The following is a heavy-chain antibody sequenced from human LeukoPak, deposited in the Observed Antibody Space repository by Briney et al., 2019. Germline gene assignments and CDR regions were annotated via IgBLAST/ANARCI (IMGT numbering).Heavy chain of an antibody. CDR3: ASPSSWSPDDFDY. J-gene: IGHJ4*02. CDR1: GFTFSSYS. D-gene: IGHD6-13*01. Sequence: GGSLRLSCAASGFTFSSYSMNWVRQAPGKGLEWVSYITPSSDTIYYADSVKGRFTISRDNAKNSLYLQMNSLRAEDTAVYYCASPSSWSPDDFDYWGQGTLVTVSS. CDR2: ITPSSDTI. V-gene: IGHV3-48*04.